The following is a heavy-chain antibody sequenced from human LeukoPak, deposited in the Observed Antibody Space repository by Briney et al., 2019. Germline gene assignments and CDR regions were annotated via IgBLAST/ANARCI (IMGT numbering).Heavy chain of an antibody. V-gene: IGHV4-59*01. CDR2: IYYSGST. CDR1: GGSISSYY. D-gene: IGHD2-21*01. Sequence: SETLSLTCTVSGGSISSYYWSWIRQPPGKGLEWIGYIYYSGSTNYNPSLKSRVTLSVDTSKNQFSLKLSSVTAADTAVYYCARDIRWYFDLWGRGTLVTVSS. CDR3: ARDIRWYFDL. J-gene: IGHJ2*01.